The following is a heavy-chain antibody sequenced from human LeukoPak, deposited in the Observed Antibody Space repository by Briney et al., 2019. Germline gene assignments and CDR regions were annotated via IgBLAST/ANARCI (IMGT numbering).Heavy chain of an antibody. V-gene: IGHV4-34*01. J-gene: IGHJ4*02. Sequence: KPSETLSLTCAVYGGSFSGYYWSWIRQPPEKGLEWIGEINHSGSTNYNPSLKSRVTISVDTSKNQFSLKLSSVTAADTAVYYCARSRGPNYGGKQAPWGVYFDYWGQGTLVTVSS. CDR2: INHSGST. D-gene: IGHD4-23*01. CDR1: GGSFSGYY. CDR3: ARSRGPNYGGKQAPWGVYFDY.